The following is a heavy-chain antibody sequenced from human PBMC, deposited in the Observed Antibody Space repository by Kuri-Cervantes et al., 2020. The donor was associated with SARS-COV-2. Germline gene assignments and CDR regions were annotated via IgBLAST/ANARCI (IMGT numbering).Heavy chain of an antibody. CDR3: ASPSGYCSSTSCLTY. CDR2: INPNSGGT. Sequence: ASVKVSCKASGYTFTGYYIHWVRQAPGQGLEWMGWINPNSGGTDYAQKFQGRVTMTGDTSISTAYIEVSRLTSDDTAVYYCASPSGYCSSTSCLTYWGQGTLVTVSS. D-gene: IGHD2-2*01. V-gene: IGHV1-2*02. CDR1: GYTFTGYY. J-gene: IGHJ4*02.